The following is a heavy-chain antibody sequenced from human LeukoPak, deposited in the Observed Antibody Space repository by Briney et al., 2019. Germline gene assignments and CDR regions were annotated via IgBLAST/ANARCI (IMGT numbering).Heavy chain of an antibody. CDR3: AKDRAKGRGYSYGYNDY. D-gene: IGHD5-18*01. J-gene: IGHJ4*02. Sequence: PGGSLRLSCAASGFTFSSYGMHWVRQAPGKGLGWVAFIRHDGSNKYYADSVKGRFTISRDNSKNTLYLQMNSLRAEDTAVYYCAKDRAKGRGYSYGYNDYWGQGTLVTVSS. CDR1: GFTFSSYG. V-gene: IGHV3-30*02. CDR2: IRHDGSNK.